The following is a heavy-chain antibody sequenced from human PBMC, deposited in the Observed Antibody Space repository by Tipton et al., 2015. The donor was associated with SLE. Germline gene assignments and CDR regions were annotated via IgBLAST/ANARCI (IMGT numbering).Heavy chain of an antibody. CDR1: GGSISSYY. CDR2: IYYSGST. Sequence: TLSLTCTVSGGSISSYYWSWIRQPPGKGLEWIGYIYYSGSTNYNPSLKSRVTISVDTSKNQFSLNLRSVTAADTAVYYCARGARGYSYGSDEDFDSWGQGTLVTVSS. CDR3: ARGARGYSYGSDEDFDS. D-gene: IGHD5-18*01. V-gene: IGHV4-59*01. J-gene: IGHJ4*02.